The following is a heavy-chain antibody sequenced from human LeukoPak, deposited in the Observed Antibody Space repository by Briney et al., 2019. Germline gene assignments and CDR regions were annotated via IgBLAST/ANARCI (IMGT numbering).Heavy chain of an antibody. J-gene: IGHJ4*02. CDR3: ARAPDDYDFWSGPFDY. Sequence: GASVKVSCKASGYTFTNYGISWVRQAPGQGLEWMGWISAYSGNTSYAQNLQGRVTMTTDTSTSTAYMELRSLSSDDTAVYYRARAPDDYDFWSGPFDYWGRGALVGVCS. D-gene: IGHD3-3*01. V-gene: IGHV1-18*01. CDR2: ISAYSGNT. CDR1: GYTFTNYG.